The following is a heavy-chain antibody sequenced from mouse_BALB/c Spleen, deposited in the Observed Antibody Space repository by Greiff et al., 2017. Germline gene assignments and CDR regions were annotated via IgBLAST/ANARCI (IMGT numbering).Heavy chain of an antibody. CDR1: GYTFTSYW. V-gene: IGHV1-7*01. Sequence: QVQLQQSGAELAKPGASVKMSCKASGYTFTSYWMHWVNQRPGQGLEWIGYINPSTGYTEYNQKFKDKATLTADKSSSTAYMQLSSLTSEDSAVYYCARFITTVVAPYDAMDYWGQGTSVTVSS. CDR2: INPSTGYT. CDR3: ARFITTVVAPYDAMDY. J-gene: IGHJ4*01. D-gene: IGHD1-1*01.